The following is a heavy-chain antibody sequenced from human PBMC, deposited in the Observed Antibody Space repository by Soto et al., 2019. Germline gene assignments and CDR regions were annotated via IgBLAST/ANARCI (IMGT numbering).Heavy chain of an antibody. CDR2: MHHSVST. D-gene: IGHD3-10*01. CDR3: ATGNVYYYGSGGLWDQ. J-gene: IGHJ4*02. CDR1: GGSITSPNW. V-gene: IGHV4-4*02. Sequence: QVRLQESGPGLVNPSGTLSLTCVVSGGSITSPNWWTWVRQPPGRGLEWIAVMHHSVSTNYSPSLKRRVVMSIDKSKNQFSLKLNSVTAADTAVYYCATGNVYYYGSGGLWDQWGRGALVTVSS.